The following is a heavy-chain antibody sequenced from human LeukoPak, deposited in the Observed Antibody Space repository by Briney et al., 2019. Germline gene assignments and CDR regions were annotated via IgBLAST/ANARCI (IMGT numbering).Heavy chain of an antibody. CDR2: IYYSGST. Sequence: SETLSLTCTVSGGSISSYYWSWIRQPPGKGLEWIGYIYYSGSTNYNPSLKSRVTISVDTSKNQFSLKLSSVTAADTAVYYCARTNPLGYYDSSGYPGDWLDPWGQGTLVTVSS. CDR3: ARTNPLGYYDSSGYPGDWLDP. D-gene: IGHD3-22*01. J-gene: IGHJ5*02. V-gene: IGHV4-59*01. CDR1: GGSISSYY.